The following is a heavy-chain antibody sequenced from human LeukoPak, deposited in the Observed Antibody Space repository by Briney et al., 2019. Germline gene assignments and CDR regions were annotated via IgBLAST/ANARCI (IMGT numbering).Heavy chain of an antibody. J-gene: IGHJ4*02. CDR3: ARGLLPRTPIQLWLASDY. V-gene: IGHV4-61*01. CDR1: GGSISSGSYY. D-gene: IGHD5-18*01. CDR2: IYYSGST. Sequence: SETLSLTCTVSGGSISSGSYYWSWIRQPPGKRLEWIGYIYYSGSTNYNPSLKSRVTISVDTSKNQFSLKLSSLRSEDTAVYYCARGLLPRTPIQLWLASDYWGQGTLVTVSS.